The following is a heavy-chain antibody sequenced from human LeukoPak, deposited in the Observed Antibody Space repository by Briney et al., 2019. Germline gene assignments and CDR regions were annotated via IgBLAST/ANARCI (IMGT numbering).Heavy chain of an antibody. Sequence: GGSLRLSCAASGFTFSSSAMSWVRQAPGKGLEWVSAISSSGGITYYADSVKGRFTISRDNSKNTLYLQMNSLRAEDTAVYYCAKAEQWLVRVFYFDYWGQGTLVTVSS. CDR3: AKAEQWLVRVFYFDY. J-gene: IGHJ4*02. CDR1: GFTFSSSA. D-gene: IGHD6-19*01. V-gene: IGHV3-23*01. CDR2: ISSSGGIT.